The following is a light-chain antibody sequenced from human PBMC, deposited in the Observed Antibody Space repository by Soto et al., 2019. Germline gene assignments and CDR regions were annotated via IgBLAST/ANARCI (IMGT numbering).Light chain of an antibody. CDR2: EVS. V-gene: IGLV2-14*01. CDR3: SSYTISSTYV. Sequence: QSVLTQPASVSGSPGQSITISCTGTSSDVGGYNYVSWYQQHPGKAPKLMIYEVSNRPSGVSNRFSGSKSGNTASLTISWLQAEDEADYYCSSYTISSTYVFGAGTKV. CDR1: SSDVGGYNY. J-gene: IGLJ1*01.